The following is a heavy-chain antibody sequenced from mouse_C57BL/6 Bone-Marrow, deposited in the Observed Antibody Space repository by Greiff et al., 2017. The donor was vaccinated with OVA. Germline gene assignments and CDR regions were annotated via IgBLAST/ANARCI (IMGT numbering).Heavy chain of an antibody. CDR2: IYPRSGNT. V-gene: IGHV1-81*01. CDR3: AGLGLYGFLVDY. CDR1: GYTFTSYG. D-gene: IGHD1-1*01. J-gene: IGHJ2*01. Sequence: QVQLQQSGAELARPGASVKLSCKASGYTFTSYGISWVKQRTGQGLEWIGEIYPRSGNTYYNEKFKGKATLTADKSSSTAYMELRSLTSEDSAVYFCAGLGLYGFLVDYWGQGTTLTVSS.